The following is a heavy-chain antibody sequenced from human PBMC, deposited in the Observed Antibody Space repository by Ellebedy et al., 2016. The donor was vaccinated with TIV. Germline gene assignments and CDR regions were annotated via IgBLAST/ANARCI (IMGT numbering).Heavy chain of an antibody. CDR2: IYYTGST. CDR3: ARNRVIFTFEKSYFDL. Sequence: SETLSLTCTVSGGSISRGSYYWGWIRQPPQKGLEWIGSIYYTGSTFYNPSLKSRVTISVDTSKNQFSLNLRSVTAADTAMYYCARNRVIFTFEKSYFDLWGRGTLVTVSS. J-gene: IGHJ2*01. D-gene: IGHD3-16*01. V-gene: IGHV4-39*01. CDR1: GGSISRGSYY.